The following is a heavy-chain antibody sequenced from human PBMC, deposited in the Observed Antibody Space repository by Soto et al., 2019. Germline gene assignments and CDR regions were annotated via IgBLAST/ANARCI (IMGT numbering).Heavy chain of an antibody. Sequence: GGSLRLSCAASGFTFSSYGMHWVRQAPGKGLEWVAVIWYDGSNKYYADSVKGRFTISRDNSKNTLYLQMNSLRAEDTAVYYCARENTTDFWSGYYILEAGGYGMDVWGQGTTVTVSS. V-gene: IGHV3-33*01. CDR2: IWYDGSNK. J-gene: IGHJ6*02. CDR1: GFTFSSYG. D-gene: IGHD3-3*01. CDR3: ARENTTDFWSGYYILEAGGYGMDV.